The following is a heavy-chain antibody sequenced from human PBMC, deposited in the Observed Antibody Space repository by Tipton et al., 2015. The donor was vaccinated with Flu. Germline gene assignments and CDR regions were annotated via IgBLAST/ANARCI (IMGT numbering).Heavy chain of an antibody. V-gene: IGHV4-34*01. D-gene: IGHD3-10*01. Sequence: TLSLTCAVYGGSFSGYYWSWIRQPPGKGLEWIGEINHSGSTNYNPSLKSRVTISVDTSKNQFSLKLSSVTAADTAVYYCARARITMVRGVAYFDYWGQGTLVTVSS. CDR1: GGSFSGYY. CDR2: INHSGST. CDR3: ARARITMVRGVAYFDY. J-gene: IGHJ4*02.